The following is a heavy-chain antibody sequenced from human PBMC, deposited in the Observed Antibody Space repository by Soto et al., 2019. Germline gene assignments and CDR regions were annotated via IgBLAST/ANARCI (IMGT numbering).Heavy chain of an antibody. CDR1: GYTFTSYY. Sequence: RASVKVSCKASGYTFTSYYMHWVRQAPGQGLEWMGIINPSGGSASYAQKFQGRVTMTRDTSTSTVYMELSSLRSEDTAVYYCARGSVFHGDYGWFEDYWGQGTLVTVSS. J-gene: IGHJ4*02. CDR3: ARGSVFHGDYGWFEDY. D-gene: IGHD4-17*01. V-gene: IGHV1-46*01. CDR2: INPSGGSA.